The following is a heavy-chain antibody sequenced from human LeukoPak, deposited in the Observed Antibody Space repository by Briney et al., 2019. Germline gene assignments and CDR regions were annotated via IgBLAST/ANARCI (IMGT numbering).Heavy chain of an antibody. D-gene: IGHD2-2*01. CDR2: ITEDGSVQ. J-gene: IGHJ6*03. Sequence: GGSLRLSCAASGFPFSSYWISWVRQPPEKGLEWVANITEDGSVQDYVDAVKGRFTISRDNAKNSLYLEINSLRVDDTAVYYCVGQLLRAVWGKGTTVTVS. V-gene: IGHV3-7*01. CDR3: VGQLLRAV. CDR1: GFPFSSYW.